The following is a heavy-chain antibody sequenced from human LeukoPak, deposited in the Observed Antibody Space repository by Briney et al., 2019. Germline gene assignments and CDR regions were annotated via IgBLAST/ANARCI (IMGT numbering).Heavy chain of an antibody. CDR3: ARAAEASCSGTSCYRYFHH. V-gene: IGHV3-43*02. CDR1: GFTFTNYA. J-gene: IGHJ1*01. D-gene: IGHD2-2*01. Sequence: GGSLRLSCAASGFTFTNYAMHWVRQAPGKGLEWVSLITGDGGNTYYADSVKGRFTISRDNSNNALSLQMNSLSADDTAVYYCARAAEASCSGTSCYRYFHHWGQGTLVIVSS. CDR2: ITGDGGNT.